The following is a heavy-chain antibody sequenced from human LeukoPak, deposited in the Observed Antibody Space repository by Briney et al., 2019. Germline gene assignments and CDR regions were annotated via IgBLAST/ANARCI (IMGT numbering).Heavy chain of an antibody. CDR2: INPNSGGT. CDR1: GYTFTGYY. V-gene: IGHV1-2*02. D-gene: IGHD6-19*01. CDR3: AREQSGTRGWYTVDY. Sequence: ASVKVSCKASGYTFTGYYMHWVRQAPGQGLEWMGWINPNSGGTNYAQKFQGRVTMTRDTSISTAYMELSRLRSDDTAVYYCAREQSGTRGWYTVDYWGRGTLVTVSS. J-gene: IGHJ4*02.